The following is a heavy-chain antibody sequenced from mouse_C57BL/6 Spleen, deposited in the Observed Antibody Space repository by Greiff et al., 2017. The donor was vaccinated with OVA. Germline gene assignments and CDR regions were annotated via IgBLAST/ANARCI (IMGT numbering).Heavy chain of an antibody. CDR2: IFPGSGST. Sequence: QVQLQQSGAELVKPGASVKLSCKASGYTFTEYTIHWVKQRPGQGLEWIGWIFPGSGSTYYNEKFKGKATLTVDKSSSTAYMLLSSLTSEDSAVYFCARGAAYDSWYFDVWGTGTTVTVSS. CDR3: ARGAAYDSWYFDV. J-gene: IGHJ1*03. D-gene: IGHD2-4*01. V-gene: IGHV1-75*01. CDR1: GYTFTEYT.